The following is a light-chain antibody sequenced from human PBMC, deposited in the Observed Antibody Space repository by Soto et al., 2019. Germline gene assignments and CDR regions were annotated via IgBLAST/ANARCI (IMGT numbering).Light chain of an antibody. CDR2: DAS. V-gene: IGKV3-11*01. CDR3: QQRSSSIT. J-gene: IGKJ5*01. Sequence: EIVLTQSPASLSLSPGERATLSCRASQSVSSYLAWYQQKPGQAPSLLIYDASNRATGIPARFSGSGSGTHFTLTISGLEPEDFGVYYCQQRSSSITFGQGTRLEIK. CDR1: QSVSSY.